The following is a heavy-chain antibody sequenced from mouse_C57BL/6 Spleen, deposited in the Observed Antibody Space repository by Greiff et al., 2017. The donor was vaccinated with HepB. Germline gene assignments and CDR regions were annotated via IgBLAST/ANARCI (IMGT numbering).Heavy chain of an antibody. J-gene: IGHJ2*01. CDR3: ARLVAKGDVDY. CDR1: GYTFTSYW. V-gene: IGHV1-50*01. D-gene: IGHD1-1*01. Sequence: QVQLQQPGAELVKPGASVKLSCKASGYTFTSYWMQWVKQRPGQGLEWTGEIDPSDSCTNYKQKFKGKATVTVDTSASTDYMQLSSLTSEYSAVYYCARLVAKGDVDYWGQGTTLTFSS. CDR2: IDPSDSCT.